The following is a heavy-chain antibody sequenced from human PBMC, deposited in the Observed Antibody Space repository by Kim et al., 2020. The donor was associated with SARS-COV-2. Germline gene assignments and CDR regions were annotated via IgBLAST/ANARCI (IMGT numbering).Heavy chain of an antibody. J-gene: IGHJ4*02. D-gene: IGHD6-19*01. V-gene: IGHV3-21*01. CDR1: GFTFSSYS. CDR2: ISSSSAYI. CDR3: AREMALNHIAMTGAG. Sequence: GGSLRLSCAASGFTFSSYSMNWVRQTPGKGLEWVSSISSSSAYIYYADSVKGRFTISRDNAKNSLYLQMNSLRAEDTAVYYCAREMALNHIAMTGAGWGQGTLVTVSS.